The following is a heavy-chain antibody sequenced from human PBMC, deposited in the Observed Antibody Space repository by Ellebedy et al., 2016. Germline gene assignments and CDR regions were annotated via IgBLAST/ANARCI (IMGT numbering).Heavy chain of an antibody. CDR2: ISRGSHAI. J-gene: IGHJ3*02. V-gene: IGHV3-48*02. CDR1: GFTFSDYA. CDR3: ARLSGAFDI. Sequence: GGSLRLXXAPSGFTFSDYAMTWVRQPPGRGLEWVSYISRGSHAIYYADSVKGRFTISRDNAKNSLYLQMNSLRDEDTAVYYCARLSGAFDIWGQGTMVTVSS. D-gene: IGHD3-16*02.